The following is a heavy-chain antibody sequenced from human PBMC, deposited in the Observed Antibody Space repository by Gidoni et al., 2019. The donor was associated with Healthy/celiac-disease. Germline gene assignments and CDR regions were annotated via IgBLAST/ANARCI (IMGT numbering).Heavy chain of an antibody. Sequence: QVQLQESGPGRVKPSETLSLTGTVSGGSISSYYWSWIRQPPGKGLEWIGYIYYSGSTNYNPSLKSRVTISVDTSKNQFSLKLSSVTAADTAVYYCAREGQAFDIWGQGTMVTVSS. CDR3: AREGQAFDI. J-gene: IGHJ3*02. CDR1: GGSISSYY. V-gene: IGHV4-59*01. CDR2: IYYSGST.